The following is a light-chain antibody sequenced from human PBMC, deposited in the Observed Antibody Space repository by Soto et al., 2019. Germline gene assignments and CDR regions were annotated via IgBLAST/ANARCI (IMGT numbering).Light chain of an antibody. CDR1: QDISDS. CDR2: DAS. V-gene: IGKV1-33*01. CDR3: QQYNSYSAWT. Sequence: DIQMTQSTSSLSASVGDRVTITCQASQDISDSLNWYQQKPGKAPKILIYDASYLETGVPPRFTGSGSGTDFAFTINSLQPEDVATYFCQQYNSYSAWTFGQGTKVEIK. J-gene: IGKJ1*01.